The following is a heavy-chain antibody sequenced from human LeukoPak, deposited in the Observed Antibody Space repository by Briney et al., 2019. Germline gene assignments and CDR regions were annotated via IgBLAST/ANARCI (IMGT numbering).Heavy chain of an antibody. D-gene: IGHD3-10*01. V-gene: IGHV3-30*18. CDR3: AKGTTYGSGSYYNSYFDY. CDR1: GFTFSSYG. CDR2: ISYDGSNK. J-gene: IGHJ4*02. Sequence: GGSLRLSCAASGFTFSSYGMHWVRQAPGKGLEWVAVISYDGSNKYYADSVKGRFTISRDNSKNTLYLQMNSLRAEDTAVYYCAKGTTYGSGSYYNSYFDYWGQGTLVTVSS.